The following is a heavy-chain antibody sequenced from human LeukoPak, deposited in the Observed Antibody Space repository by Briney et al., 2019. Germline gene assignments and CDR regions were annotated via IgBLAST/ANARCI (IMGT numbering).Heavy chain of an antibody. CDR2: IYYTGST. V-gene: IGHV4-39*01. D-gene: IGHD1-7*01. CDR1: GGSISSSSYY. CDR3: ARQVTGTRVRYFDY. J-gene: IGHJ4*02. Sequence: SETLSLTCTVSGGSISSSSYYWGWIRQPPGKGLEWIGSIYYTGSTYYNPSLKSRVTISIDTSKNQFSLKLSSVTAADTAVYYCARQVTGTRVRYFDYWGQGTLVTVSS.